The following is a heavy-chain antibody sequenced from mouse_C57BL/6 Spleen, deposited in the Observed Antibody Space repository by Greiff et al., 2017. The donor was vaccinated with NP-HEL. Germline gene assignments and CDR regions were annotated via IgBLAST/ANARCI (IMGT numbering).Heavy chain of an antibody. D-gene: IGHD1-1*01. J-gene: IGHJ3*01. V-gene: IGHV5-4*01. Sequence: EVKVVESGGGLVKPGGSLKLSCAASGFTFSSYAMSWVRQTPEKRLEWVATISDGGSYTYYPDNVKGRFTISRDNAKNNLYLQMSHLKSEDTAMYYCARDGYYGSSFWFAYWGQGTLVTVSA. CDR2: ISDGGSYT. CDR3: ARDGYYGSSFWFAY. CDR1: GFTFSSYA.